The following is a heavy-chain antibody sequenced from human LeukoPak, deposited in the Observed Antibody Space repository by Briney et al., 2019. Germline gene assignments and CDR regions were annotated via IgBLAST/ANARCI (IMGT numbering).Heavy chain of an antibody. J-gene: IGHJ4*02. Sequence: GGSLRLSCAASRFIFSTYRMNWVRQAPGKGLVWVSRISSDGSDTTYADSVKGRFTISRDNAKNTVYLQMNSLSAEDTGVYYCARAREAQWLVDYWGQGTLVTVSS. D-gene: IGHD6-19*01. CDR1: RFIFSTYR. CDR2: ISSDGSDT. V-gene: IGHV3-74*01. CDR3: ARAREAQWLVDY.